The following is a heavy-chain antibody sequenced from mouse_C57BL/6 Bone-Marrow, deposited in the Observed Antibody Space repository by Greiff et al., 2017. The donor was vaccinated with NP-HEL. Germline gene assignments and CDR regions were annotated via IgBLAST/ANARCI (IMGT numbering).Heavy chain of an antibody. D-gene: IGHD1-1*01. V-gene: IGHV14-4*01. CDR3: TTYGSSSRYFDY. CDR2: IDPENGDT. Sequence: VQLQQSGAELVRPGASVKLSCTASGFNIKDDYMHWVKQRPEQGLEWIGWIDPENGDTEYASKFQGKATITADTSTNTAYLQLSSLTSEDTAVYYCTTYGSSSRYFDYWGQGTTLTVSS. CDR1: GFNIKDDY. J-gene: IGHJ2*01.